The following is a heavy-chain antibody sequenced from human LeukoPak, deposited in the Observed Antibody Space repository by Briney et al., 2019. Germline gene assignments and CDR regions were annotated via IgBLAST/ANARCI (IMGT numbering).Heavy chain of an antibody. CDR2: ICYSGST. CDR1: GGSISSYY. Sequence: PSETLSLTCTVSGGSISSYYWSWIRQPPGKGLEWIGYICYSGSTNYNPSLKSRVTISVDTSKNQFSLKLSSVTAADTAVYYCARAGRAFDIWGQGTMVTVSS. D-gene: IGHD3-10*01. CDR3: ARAGRAFDI. V-gene: IGHV4-59*01. J-gene: IGHJ3*02.